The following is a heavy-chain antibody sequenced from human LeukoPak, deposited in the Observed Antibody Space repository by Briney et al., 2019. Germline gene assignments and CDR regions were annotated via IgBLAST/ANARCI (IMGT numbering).Heavy chain of an antibody. Sequence: PGGSLRLSCGVSGLTFSDAWMTWVRQGPGKGLEWVGLIRSKVDAVTSDYATTVQGTFTISRDDSKNMLYLQMNGVKTEDTAIYCCTKGLPCTAGGVTVNLGQGAMVTVSS. D-gene: IGHD3-16*02. J-gene: IGHJ4*02. CDR1: GLTFSDAW. CDR3: TKGLPCTAGGVTVN. CDR2: IRSKVDAVTS. V-gene: IGHV3-15*01.